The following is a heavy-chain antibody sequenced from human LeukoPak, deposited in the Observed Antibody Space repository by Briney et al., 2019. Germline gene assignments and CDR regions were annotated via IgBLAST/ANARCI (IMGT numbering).Heavy chain of an antibody. V-gene: IGHV4-30-4*07. CDR3: ARLGDQYELDY. CDR2: IYYSGST. CDR1: GGSISSGGYS. J-gene: IGHJ4*02. D-gene: IGHD2-2*01. Sequence: PSQTLSLTCAVSGGSISSGGYSWSWLRQPPGKGLEWIGYIYYSGSTNYNPSLKSRVTISVDTSKNQFSLKLSSVTAADTAVYYCARLGDQYELDYWGQGTLVTVSS.